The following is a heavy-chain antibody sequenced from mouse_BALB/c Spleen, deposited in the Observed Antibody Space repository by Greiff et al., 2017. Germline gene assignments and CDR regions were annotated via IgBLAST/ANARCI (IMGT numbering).Heavy chain of an antibody. Sequence: QVQLQQSGPELVKPGASVKISCKASGYAFSSSWMNWVKQRPGQGLEWIGRIYPGDGDTNYNGKFKGKATLTADKSSSTAYMQLSSLTSVDSAVYFCAREEWSAWFAYWGQGTLVTVSA. J-gene: IGHJ3*01. V-gene: IGHV1-82*01. CDR2: IYPGDGDT. CDR1: GYAFSSSW. D-gene: IGHD1-1*02. CDR3: AREEWSAWFAY.